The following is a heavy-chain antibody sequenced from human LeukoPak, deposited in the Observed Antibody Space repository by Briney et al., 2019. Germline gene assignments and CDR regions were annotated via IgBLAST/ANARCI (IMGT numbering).Heavy chain of an antibody. CDR3: AREGPRGNSQFDY. V-gene: IGHV3-33*01. CDR1: GFTFSSYG. D-gene: IGHD2/OR15-2a*01. CDR2: IWYDGSNK. Sequence: PGGSLRLSCAASGFTFSSYGMHWVRQAPGKGLEWVVLIWYDGSNKYYADSVKGRLTISRDNSKNTLYLQMNSLRAEDTAVYYCAREGPRGNSQFDYWGQGTLVTVSS. J-gene: IGHJ4*02.